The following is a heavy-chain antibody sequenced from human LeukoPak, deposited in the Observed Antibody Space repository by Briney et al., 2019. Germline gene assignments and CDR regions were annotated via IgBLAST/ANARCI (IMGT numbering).Heavy chain of an antibody. CDR3: ARLDCSSTIPQIPPCMDV. CDR1: GGSFSGYY. CDR2: IYTSGST. Sequence: SETLSLTCAVYGGSFSGYYWSWIRQPAGKGLEWIGRIYTSGSTNYNPSLMNRLTISLDATSKHFPQQQSSVTAADKTAYYCARLDCSSTIPQIPPCMDVWGKGTTVTISS. D-gene: IGHD2-2*01. J-gene: IGHJ6*03. V-gene: IGHV4-59*10.